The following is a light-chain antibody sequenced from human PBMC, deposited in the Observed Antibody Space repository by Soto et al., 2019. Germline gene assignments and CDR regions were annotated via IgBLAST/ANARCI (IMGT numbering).Light chain of an antibody. CDR1: QSGSID. Sequence: ELVVTRPPAPVPVSPGEGVPLSCRASQSGSIDLAWYQQKPGQAPRLLIYGASTRATDIPPSFTGSGAGTEFTLTISSLQSDYSAVFSGQQYNKWPQKFGQGTKV. CDR2: GAS. J-gene: IGKJ1*01. CDR3: QQYNKWPQK. V-gene: IGKV3-15*01.